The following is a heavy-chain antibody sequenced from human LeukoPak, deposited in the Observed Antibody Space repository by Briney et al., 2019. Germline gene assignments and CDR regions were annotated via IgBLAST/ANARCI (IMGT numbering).Heavy chain of an antibody. D-gene: IGHD5-18*01. CDR1: GGSISSSSYY. CDR3: ARHPERYSYFDY. Sequence: SETLSLTCTVSGGSISSSSYYWGWICQPPGKGLEWIGSIYYSGSAYYNPSLKSRVTMSVDTSKNQFSLRLSSVTAADTAVYSCARHPERYSYFDYWGQGTLVTVSS. V-gene: IGHV4-39*01. CDR2: IYYSGSA. J-gene: IGHJ4*02.